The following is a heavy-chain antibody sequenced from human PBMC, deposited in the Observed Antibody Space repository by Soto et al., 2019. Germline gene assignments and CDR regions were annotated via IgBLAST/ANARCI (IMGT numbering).Heavy chain of an antibody. CDR2: ISYDGSNK. D-gene: IGHD6-13*01. J-gene: IGHJ4*02. CDR3: AKDPKHQLVAIDY. Sequence: GGSLRLSCAASGFTFSSYGMHWVRQAPGKGLEWVAVISYDGSNKYYADSVKGRFTISRDNSKNTLYLQMNSLRAEDTAVYYCAKDPKHQLVAIDYWGQRTLVTVSS. V-gene: IGHV3-30*18. CDR1: GFTFSSYG.